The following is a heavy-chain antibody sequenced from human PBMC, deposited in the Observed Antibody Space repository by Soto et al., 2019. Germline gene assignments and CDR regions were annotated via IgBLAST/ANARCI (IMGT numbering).Heavy chain of an antibody. CDR2: MNPNSGNT. Sequence: ASVKVSCKASGYTFTSYDINWVRQATGQGLEWMGWMNPNSGNTGYAQKFQGRVTMTRNTSISTAYMELSSLRSEDTAVYYCARVRTRITIFGVVNPGWFDPWGQGTLGTVSA. D-gene: IGHD3-3*01. CDR3: ARVRTRITIFGVVNPGWFDP. J-gene: IGHJ5*02. CDR1: GYTFTSYD. V-gene: IGHV1-8*01.